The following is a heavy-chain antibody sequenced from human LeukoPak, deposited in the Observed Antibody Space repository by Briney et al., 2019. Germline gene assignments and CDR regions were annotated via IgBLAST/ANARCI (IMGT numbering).Heavy chain of an antibody. CDR3: AKDYQRWLHYWYFDL. CDR1: GFTVSSNY. D-gene: IGHD5-24*01. Sequence: GGSLRLSCAASGFTVSSNYMSWVRQAPGKGLEWVSAISGSGGSTYYADSVKGRFTISRDNSKNTLYLQMNSLRAEDTAVYYCAKDYQRWLHYWYFDLWGRGTLVTVSS. CDR2: ISGSGGST. J-gene: IGHJ2*01. V-gene: IGHV3-23*01.